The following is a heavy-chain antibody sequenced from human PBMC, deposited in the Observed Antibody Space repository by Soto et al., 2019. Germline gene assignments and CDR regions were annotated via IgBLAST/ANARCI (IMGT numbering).Heavy chain of an antibody. J-gene: IGHJ5*02. Sequence: SGGSLRLSCAASGFTFSSYWMSWVRQAPGKGLEWVANIKQDGSEKYYVDSVKGRFTISRDNAKNSLYLQMNSLRAEDTAVYYCAREDIVVVPAGPGGWFDPWGQGTLVTVSS. CDR1: GFTFSSYW. V-gene: IGHV3-7*03. CDR2: IKQDGSEK. D-gene: IGHD2-2*01. CDR3: AREDIVVVPAGPGGWFDP.